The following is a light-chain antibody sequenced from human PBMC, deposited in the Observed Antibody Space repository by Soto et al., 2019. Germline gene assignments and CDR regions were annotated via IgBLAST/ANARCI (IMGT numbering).Light chain of an antibody. J-gene: IGKJ3*01. V-gene: IGKV3-20*01. CDR2: GVS. Sequence: EIVLTQSPGTLSLSPGERATLSCRASQSVSSSYLAWYQQRPGQAPRLLIYGVSSRATGIPDRFTGSGSGTDFTLTISRPEPEDFAVYYCQQYGSSPLFSFGPGTKVDIK. CDR3: QQYGSSPLFS. CDR1: QSVSSSY.